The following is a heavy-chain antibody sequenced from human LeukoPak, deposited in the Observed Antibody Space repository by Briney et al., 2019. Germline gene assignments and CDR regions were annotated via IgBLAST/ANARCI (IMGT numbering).Heavy chain of an antibody. Sequence: PGVSLRLSCAASGFFFTSSGMNWVRQAPGKGLEWVTFIGSDGSKQYYADSVKGRFSISRDNSRNTVSLQMNSLGLEDTAVYYCATDGSGTSFPYYFESWGQGTLVTVSS. J-gene: IGHJ4*02. V-gene: IGHV3-30*02. CDR2: IGSDGSKQ. CDR3: ATDGSGTSFPYYFES. CDR1: GFFFTSSG. D-gene: IGHD3-10*01.